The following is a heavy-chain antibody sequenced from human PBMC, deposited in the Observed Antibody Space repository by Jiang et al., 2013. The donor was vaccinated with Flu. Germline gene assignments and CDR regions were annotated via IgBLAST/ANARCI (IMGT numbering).Heavy chain of an antibody. CDR2: QDGSEK. CDR3: AAWVDY. D-gene: IGHD1-26*01. Sequence: QDGSEKYYVDSVKGRFTISRDNAKNSLYLQMNSLRAEDTAVYYCAAWVDYWGQGTLVTVSS. V-gene: IGHV3-7*01. J-gene: IGHJ4*02.